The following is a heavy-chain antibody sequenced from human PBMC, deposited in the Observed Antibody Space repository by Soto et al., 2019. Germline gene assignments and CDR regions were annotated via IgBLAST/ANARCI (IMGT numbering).Heavy chain of an antibody. D-gene: IGHD2-2*01. CDR2: ISLYNGNT. CDR1: GYTFTGYY. J-gene: IGHJ4*02. V-gene: IGHV1-18*04. Sequence: GASVKVSCKASGYTFTGYYIHWVRQAPGQGLEWMGWISLYNGNTNYAQQFQGRVTMTTDTSTSTAYMELRSLRSDDTAMYFCAIYHLELFRFDYWGQGTLVTVSS. CDR3: AIYHLELFRFDY.